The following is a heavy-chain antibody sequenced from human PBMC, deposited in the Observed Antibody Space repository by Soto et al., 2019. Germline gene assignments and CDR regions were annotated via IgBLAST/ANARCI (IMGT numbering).Heavy chain of an antibody. D-gene: IGHD1-26*01. CDR1: GFTFSSYG. Sequence: PGGSLRLSCAASGFTFSSYGMHWVRHAPGKGLEWVAVIWYDGSNKYYADSVKGRFTISRDNSKNTLYLQMNSLRAEDTAVYYCAREGIVGAAYDAFDIWGQGTMVTVSS. J-gene: IGHJ3*02. CDR3: AREGIVGAAYDAFDI. V-gene: IGHV3-33*01. CDR2: IWYDGSNK.